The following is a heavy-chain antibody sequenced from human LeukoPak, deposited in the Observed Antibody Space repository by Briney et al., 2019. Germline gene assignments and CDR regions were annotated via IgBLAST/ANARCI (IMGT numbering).Heavy chain of an antibody. CDR2: ISAYGNT. CDR3: ARGIIGYYFDY. Sequence: ASVKVSCKTSGYTFTIYGISWVRQAPGQGLEWMGLISAYGNTNYAQNLQGRVTMTTDTSTSTAYMELKSLRSDDTAVYYCARGIIGYYFDYWGQGTLVTVSS. D-gene: IGHD2-15*01. V-gene: IGHV1-18*01. CDR1: GYTFTIYG. J-gene: IGHJ4*02.